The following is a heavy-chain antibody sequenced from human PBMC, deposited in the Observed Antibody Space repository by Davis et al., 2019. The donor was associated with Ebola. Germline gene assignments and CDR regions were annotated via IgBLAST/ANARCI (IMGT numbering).Heavy chain of an antibody. D-gene: IGHD3-10*01. V-gene: IGHV1-2*04. Sequence: ASVKVSCKASGYTFTGYYMHWVRQAPGQGLEWMGWINPNSGGTNYAQKFQGWVTMTRDTSISTAYMELRSLRSDDTAVYYCARDHRYYGSGRYPPDYWGQGTLVTVSS. CDR2: INPNSGGT. J-gene: IGHJ4*02. CDR1: GYTFTGYY. CDR3: ARDHRYYGSGRYPPDY.